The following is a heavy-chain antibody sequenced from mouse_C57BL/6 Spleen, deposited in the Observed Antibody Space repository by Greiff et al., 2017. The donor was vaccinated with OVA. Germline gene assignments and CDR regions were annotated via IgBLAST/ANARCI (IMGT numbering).Heavy chain of an antibody. CDR1: GYTFTSYW. Sequence: VQVVESGAELVKPGASVKLSCKASGYTFTSYWMHWVKQRPGQGLEWIGMIHPNSGSTNYNEKFKSKATLTVDKSSSTAYMQLSSLTSEDSAVYYCAREDYYDYGFDYWGQGTTLTVSS. CDR3: AREDYYDYGFDY. J-gene: IGHJ2*01. D-gene: IGHD2-4*01. CDR2: IHPNSGST. V-gene: IGHV1-64*01.